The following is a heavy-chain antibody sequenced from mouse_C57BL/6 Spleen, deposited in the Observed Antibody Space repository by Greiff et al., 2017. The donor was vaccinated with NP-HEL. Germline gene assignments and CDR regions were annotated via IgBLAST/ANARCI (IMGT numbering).Heavy chain of an antibody. CDR3: ARSLAMDY. V-gene: IGHV1-69*01. CDR1: GYTFTSYW. Sequence: QVQLQQSGAELVMPGASVKLSCKASGYTFTSYWMHWVKQRPGQGLEWIGEIDPSDSYTNYNQKFKGKSTLTVDKSSSTAYMQLSSLTSEDSAVYYFARSLAMDYWGQGTSVTVSS. CDR2: IDPSDSYT. J-gene: IGHJ4*01.